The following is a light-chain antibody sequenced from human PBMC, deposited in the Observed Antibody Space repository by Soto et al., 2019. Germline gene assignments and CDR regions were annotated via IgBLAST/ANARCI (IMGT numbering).Light chain of an antibody. V-gene: IGLV2-8*01. CDR1: NSDVGGYNY. Sequence: QSALTQPPSASGSPGQSVTISCTGTNSDVGGYNYVSWYQQHPGKAPKLMIYEVTKRPSGVPDRFSGSKSGNTASLTVSGLQAEDEADYYCSSYAGYIPYVFGTGTKLTVL. CDR2: EVT. CDR3: SSYAGYIPYV. J-gene: IGLJ1*01.